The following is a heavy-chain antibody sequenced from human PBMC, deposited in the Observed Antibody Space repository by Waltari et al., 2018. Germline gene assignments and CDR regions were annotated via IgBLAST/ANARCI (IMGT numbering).Heavy chain of an antibody. Sequence: QVQLVESGGGVVQPGRSLRLSWGAAVFPFRPYGLHWVRQAPGKGLEWVAVIWYDGNKKYYGDSVKGRFTISRDNSKNTLSLQMNSLRVDDTAVYYCARDNRHYYGSGSFPFDYWGQGTLVTVSS. CDR1: VFPFRPYG. V-gene: IGHV3-33*01. CDR3: ARDNRHYYGSGSFPFDY. J-gene: IGHJ4*02. D-gene: IGHD3-10*01. CDR2: IWYDGNKK.